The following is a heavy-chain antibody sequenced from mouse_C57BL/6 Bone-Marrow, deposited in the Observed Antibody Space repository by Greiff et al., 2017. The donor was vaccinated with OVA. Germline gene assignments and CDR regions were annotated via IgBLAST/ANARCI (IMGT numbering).Heavy chain of an antibody. J-gene: IGHJ3*01. Sequence: EVKLVESGGGLVQPGESLKLSCESNEYEFPSHDMSWVRKTPEKRLELVAAINSDGGSTYYPDTMERRFIISRDNTKKTLYLQKSSLRSEDTALYYCASYYSNYEWFAYWGQGTLGTVSA. V-gene: IGHV5-2*03. CDR2: INSDGGST. CDR1: EYEFPSHD. D-gene: IGHD2-5*01. CDR3: ASYYSNYEWFAY.